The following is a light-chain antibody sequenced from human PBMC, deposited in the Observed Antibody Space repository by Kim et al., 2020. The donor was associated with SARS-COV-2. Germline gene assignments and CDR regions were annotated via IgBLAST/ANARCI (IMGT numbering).Light chain of an antibody. V-gene: IGLV2-18*02. CDR2: EVS. CDR3: SSYTSSSTLV. CDR1: SSDVGSYNR. J-gene: IGLJ1*01. Sequence: GQSVTSSCTGASSDVGSYNRVSWYQQPPGTAPKLMFYEVSNRPSGVPDRFAGSKSGNTASLTISGLQAEDEAYYYCSSYTSSSTLVFGTGTKVTVL.